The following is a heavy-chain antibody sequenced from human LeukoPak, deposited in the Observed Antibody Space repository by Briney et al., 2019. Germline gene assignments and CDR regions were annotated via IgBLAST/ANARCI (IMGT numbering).Heavy chain of an antibody. V-gene: IGHV3-30-3*01. CDR1: GFTFSSYA. CDR2: ISYDGSNK. Sequence: GGSLRLSCAASGFTFSSYAMHWVRQAPGKGLEWVAVISYDGSNKYYADSVKGRFTISRDNSKNTLYLQMNSLRAEDTAVYYCARDLPWFDPWGQGTLVTASS. J-gene: IGHJ5*02. CDR3: ARDLPWFDP.